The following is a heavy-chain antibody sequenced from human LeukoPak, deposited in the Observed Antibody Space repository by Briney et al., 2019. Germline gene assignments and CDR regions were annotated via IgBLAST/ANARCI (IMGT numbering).Heavy chain of an antibody. J-gene: IGHJ4*02. D-gene: IGHD6-19*01. Sequence: SWVRQPPGKGLEWIGYIYYSGSTYYNPSLKSRVTISVDTSKNQFSLKLSSVTAADTAVYYCARGKGSGLDYWGQGTLVTVSS. CDR2: IYYSGST. V-gene: IGHV4-30-4*08. CDR3: ARGKGSGLDY.